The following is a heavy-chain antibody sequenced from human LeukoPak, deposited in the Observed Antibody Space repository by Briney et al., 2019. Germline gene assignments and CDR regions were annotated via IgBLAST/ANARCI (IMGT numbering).Heavy chain of an antibody. CDR1: GLSFSTAW. CDR3: TTAERRYYSHDF. V-gene: IGHV3-15*01. Sequence: GGSLRLSCTVSGLSFSTAWISWIRQAPGKGLGWVGRIKSNTDGGTVNYAAPVKGRFTISRDDSKNTVFLQMNGLETEDTAKYFCTTAERRYYSHDFWGQGTLVTVSS. CDR2: IKSNTDGGTV. D-gene: IGHD3-10*01. J-gene: IGHJ4*02.